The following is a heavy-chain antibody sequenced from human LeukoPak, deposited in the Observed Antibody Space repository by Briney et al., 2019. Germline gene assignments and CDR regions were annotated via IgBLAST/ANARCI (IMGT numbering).Heavy chain of an antibody. Sequence: GGSLRLSCAASGFTFSSYGMHWVRQAPGKGLEWVAVISYDGSNKYDADSVKGRFTISRDNSKNTLYLQMNSLRAEDTAVYYCAKDDRPIWDYYGSGSFMEYWGQGTLVTVSS. CDR2: ISYDGSNK. V-gene: IGHV3-30*18. J-gene: IGHJ4*02. D-gene: IGHD3-10*01. CDR1: GFTFSSYG. CDR3: AKDDRPIWDYYGSGSFMEY.